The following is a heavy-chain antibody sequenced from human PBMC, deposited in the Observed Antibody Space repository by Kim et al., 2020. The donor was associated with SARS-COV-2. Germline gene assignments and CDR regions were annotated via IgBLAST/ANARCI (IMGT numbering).Heavy chain of an antibody. CDR3: ARDSRLSHDAFDI. V-gene: IGHV4-31*02. Sequence: NPSRQRRVTIAVDTSTHQFSLKLSSVTAADTAVYYCARDSRLSHDAFDIWGQGTMVTVSS. J-gene: IGHJ3*02.